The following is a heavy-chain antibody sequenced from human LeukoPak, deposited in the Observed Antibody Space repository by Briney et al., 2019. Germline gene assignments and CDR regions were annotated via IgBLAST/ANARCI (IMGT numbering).Heavy chain of an antibody. CDR3: ARDYGGSSPFDY. CDR1: GFIFRTYG. J-gene: IGHJ4*02. Sequence: GGSLRLSCAASGFIFRTYGIHWVRQAPGKGLQWVAFIGYDGTKKSYADSVKGRFTISRDNSKNTLYLQMNSLRAEDTAVYYCARDYGGSSPFDYWGQGTLVTVSS. D-gene: IGHD4-23*01. CDR2: IGYDGTKK. V-gene: IGHV3-33*01.